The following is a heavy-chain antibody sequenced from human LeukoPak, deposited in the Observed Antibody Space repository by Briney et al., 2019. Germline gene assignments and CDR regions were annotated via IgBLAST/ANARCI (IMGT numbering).Heavy chain of an antibody. CDR1: GFTFDDYA. CDR2: ISWNSGSI. D-gene: IGHD6-13*01. J-gene: IGHJ4*02. Sequence: GGSLRLSCAASGFTFDDYAMHWVRHAPGKGLEWVSGISWNSGSIGYADSVKGRFTISRDNAKNSLYLQMNSLRAEDTALYYCAKSEQQLTFYYFDYWGQGTLVTVSS. V-gene: IGHV3-9*01. CDR3: AKSEQQLTFYYFDY.